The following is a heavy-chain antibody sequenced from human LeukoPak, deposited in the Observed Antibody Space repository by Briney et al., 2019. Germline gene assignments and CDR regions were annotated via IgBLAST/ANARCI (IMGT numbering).Heavy chain of an antibody. V-gene: IGHV3-53*01. J-gene: IGHJ4*02. CDR3: ARDPTE. CDR2: IHGGGST. D-gene: IGHD4-11*01. Sequence: PGGSLRLSCVVSGFTVXINDMSWVRQAPGKGLEWVSVIHGGGSTYYADSVKGRFTISRDNSKNTVYLQMNSLRAEDTAIYYCARDPTEWGQGTLVTVSS. CDR1: GFTVXIND.